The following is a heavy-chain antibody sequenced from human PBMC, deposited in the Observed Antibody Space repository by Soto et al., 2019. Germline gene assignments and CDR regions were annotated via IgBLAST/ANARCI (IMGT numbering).Heavy chain of an antibody. Sequence: QVQLVQSGAEVKKPGASVKVSGKASGYTFTSYGISWVRQAPGQGLEWMGWISAYNGNTNYAQKLQGRVTMSTDTSTSTAYMELRSMRSDDTAVYYCARHYYYDSSGYLEIDYCGQGSLVTVSA. CDR2: ISAYNGNT. D-gene: IGHD3-22*01. J-gene: IGHJ4*02. V-gene: IGHV1-18*01. CDR1: GYTFTSYG. CDR3: ARHYYYDSSGYLEIDY.